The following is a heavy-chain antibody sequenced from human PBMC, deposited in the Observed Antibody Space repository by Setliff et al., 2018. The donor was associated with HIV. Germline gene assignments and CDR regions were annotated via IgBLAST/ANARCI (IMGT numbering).Heavy chain of an antibody. V-gene: IGHV1-2*02. CDR2: INPSSGGA. CDR3: ARDGRYCSGGSCFTNRASYYYYYMDV. CDR1: RYTFTGHY. Sequence: ASVKVSCKASRYTFTGHYMHWVRQAPGQGLEWVRWINPSSGGANYAQKFQGRVTMTRDTSISTAYMELSRLTSDDTAVYYCARDGRYCSGGSCFTNRASYYYYYMDVWGKGTTVTVSS. D-gene: IGHD2-15*01. J-gene: IGHJ6*03.